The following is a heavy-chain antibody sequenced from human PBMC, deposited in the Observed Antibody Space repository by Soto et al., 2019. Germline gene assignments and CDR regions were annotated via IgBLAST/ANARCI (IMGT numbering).Heavy chain of an antibody. CDR2: INHSGST. J-gene: IGHJ4*02. CDR3: ARHRPVEPPRYCSSTSCYYFDY. V-gene: IGHV4-34*01. Sequence: SETMSLTCAVYGGSFSGYYWSWIRQPPGKGLEWIGGINHSGSTNYNPSLKSRATISVDTSKNQISLKLSSVTAADTAVYYCARHRPVEPPRYCSSTSCYYFDYWGQGTLVTVSS. D-gene: IGHD2-2*01. CDR1: GGSFSGYY.